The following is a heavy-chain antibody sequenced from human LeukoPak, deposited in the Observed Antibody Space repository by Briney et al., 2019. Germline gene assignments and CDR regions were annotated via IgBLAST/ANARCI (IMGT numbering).Heavy chain of an antibody. CDR3: ARARYDRDAFDI. V-gene: IGHV1-18*01. Sequence: ASVKVSFKASGYTFTSYGISWVRQAPGQGLEWMGWISAYNGNTNYAQKLQGRVTMTTDTSTSTAYMELRSLRSDDTAVYYCARARYDRDAFDIWGQGTMVTVSS. D-gene: IGHD3-22*01. J-gene: IGHJ3*02. CDR1: GYTFTSYG. CDR2: ISAYNGNT.